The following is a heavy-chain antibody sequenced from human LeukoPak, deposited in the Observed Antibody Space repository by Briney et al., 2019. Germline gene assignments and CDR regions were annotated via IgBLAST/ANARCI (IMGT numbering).Heavy chain of an antibody. J-gene: IGHJ4*02. CDR3: AMGPRGTYFDD. CDR1: GLTFSNYA. Sequence: GGSLRLLCAASGLTFSNYAVSWVRQAPGKGLEWVSSISGSGGGTYYADSVKGRFTISRDNSKNTLYLQMNSLRAEDTAVYYCAMGPRGTYFDDWGQGTLVTVSS. V-gene: IGHV3-23*01. CDR2: ISGSGGGT. D-gene: IGHD1-26*01.